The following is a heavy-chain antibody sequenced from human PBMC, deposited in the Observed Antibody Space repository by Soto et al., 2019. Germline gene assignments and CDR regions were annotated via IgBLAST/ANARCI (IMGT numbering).Heavy chain of an antibody. Sequence: QVQLVQSGAEVKKPGSSVKVFCKASGGTFSNYTISWVRQAPGQGLAWLGGIIPVFGTTDYEQKFHGRVTITAYGSTSTAYMKLSSLRSADTAVYYCARSSPYIVVRKPTVNQDYYGMHVWGQGTTVTVSS. CDR1: GGTFSNYT. CDR3: ARSSPYIVVRKPTVNQDYYGMHV. J-gene: IGHJ6*02. D-gene: IGHD2-2*01. V-gene: IGHV1-69*01. CDR2: IIPVFGTT.